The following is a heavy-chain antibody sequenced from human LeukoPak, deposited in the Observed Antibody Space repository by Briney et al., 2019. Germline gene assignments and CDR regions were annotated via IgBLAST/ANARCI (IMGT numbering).Heavy chain of an antibody. Sequence: GGSLRLSCAASGFTFSSYGMHWVRQAPGKGLEWVAVIWYDGSNKYYADFVKGRFTISRDNSKNTLYLQMNSLRAEDTAVYYCARELDWTVTVGAFDIWGQGTMVTVSS. CDR1: GFTFSSYG. V-gene: IGHV3-33*01. CDR2: IWYDGSNK. D-gene: IGHD4-17*01. J-gene: IGHJ3*02. CDR3: ARELDWTVTVGAFDI.